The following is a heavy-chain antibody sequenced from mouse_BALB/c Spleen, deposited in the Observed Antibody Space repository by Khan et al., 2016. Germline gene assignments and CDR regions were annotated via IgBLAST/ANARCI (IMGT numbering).Heavy chain of an antibody. CDR1: GYTFTNYG. D-gene: IGHD2-1*01. CDR3: ARLYGNYAAY. J-gene: IGHJ3*01. V-gene: IGHV9-3-1*01. CDR2: ITTYTGEP. Sequence: QIQLVQSGPELKKPGETVNISCKASGYTFTNYGMNCVNQAPGKGLKWMAWITTYTGEPTYADDFNGRFAFSLATSASTAYLQINYLKYGETATSFCARLYGNYAAYWCHGTLVTVSA.